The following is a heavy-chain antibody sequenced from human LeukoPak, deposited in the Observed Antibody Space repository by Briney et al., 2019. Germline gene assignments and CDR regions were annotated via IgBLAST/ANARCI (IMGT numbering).Heavy chain of an antibody. J-gene: IGHJ4*02. CDR1: AGSISSYY. CDR2: IFYGADT. CDR3: ASGTIFGVIAPYCFHS. Sequence: SETLSLTCTVSAGSISSYYWNWIRQVPGKGLEWIGYIFYGADTYYNPSLKDRVTMSMDTSKSQVSLKLTSVTAADTAVYYCASGTIFGVIAPYCFHSWGQGTLVSLSP. D-gene: IGHD3-3*01. V-gene: IGHV4-59*01.